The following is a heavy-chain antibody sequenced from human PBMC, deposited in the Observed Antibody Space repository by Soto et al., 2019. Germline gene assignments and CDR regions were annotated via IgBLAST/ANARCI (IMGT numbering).Heavy chain of an antibody. J-gene: IGHJ4*03. CDR1: GTSISSYY. Sequence: SETLSLTCTVSGTSISSYYWSWIRQPPGKGLEWIANIHYSGTTNYNPSLASRVTLSVDTSKNQFSLKMTSVTAADRAMYFCARYNSYAIDYWGQGTMVTVSS. V-gene: IGHV4-59*01. CDR2: IHYSGTT. D-gene: IGHD2-8*01. CDR3: ARYNSYAIDY.